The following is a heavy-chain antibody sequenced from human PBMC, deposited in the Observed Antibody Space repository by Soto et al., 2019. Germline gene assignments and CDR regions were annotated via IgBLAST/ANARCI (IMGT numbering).Heavy chain of an antibody. CDR1: GSSISSRNW. J-gene: IGHJ4*02. V-gene: IGHV4-4*02. Sequence: QVQLQESGPGLVKPSMTLSLTCAVSGSSISSRNWWSWARQPPAKGLEWVGEIYHSGSTNYNSSLKTRVTISVDKSKNQFSLRLNSVTAADTAVYYCASLNCSSTTCYSDYWGQGTLVIVSS. D-gene: IGHD2-2*01. CDR2: IYHSGST. CDR3: ASLNCSSTTCYSDY.